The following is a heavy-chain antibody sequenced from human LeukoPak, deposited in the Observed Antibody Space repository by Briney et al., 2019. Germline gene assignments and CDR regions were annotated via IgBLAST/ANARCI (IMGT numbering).Heavy chain of an antibody. Sequence: GASVKLSCTASGYTFTGYYMHWGRQPPGQGLGWMGWINPNSGGTNNAQKFQGRVTMTRDTSISTAYMELSRLRSDDTGVYDCARTVATIRWFDRWSQGSLVTVYS. CDR3: ARTVATIRWFDR. J-gene: IGHJ5*02. D-gene: IGHD5-12*01. V-gene: IGHV1-2*02. CDR2: INPNSGGT. CDR1: GYTFTGYY.